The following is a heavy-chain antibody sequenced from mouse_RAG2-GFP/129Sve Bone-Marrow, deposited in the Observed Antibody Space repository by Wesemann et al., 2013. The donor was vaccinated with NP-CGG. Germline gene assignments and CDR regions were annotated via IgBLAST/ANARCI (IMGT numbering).Heavy chain of an antibody. J-gene: IGHJ4*01. CDR2: IDPANGNT. V-gene: IGHV14-3*02. CDR3: AYGLCYAMDY. CDR1: GFNIKDTY. Sequence: VQLQQSGAELVKPGASVKLSCTASGFNIKDTYMHWVKQRPEQGLEWIGRIDPANGNTKYDPKFQGKATITEDTSSNTAYLQLSSLTSEDTAVYYCAYGLCYAMDYWGSRNLSHRLL. D-gene: IGHD1-1*01.